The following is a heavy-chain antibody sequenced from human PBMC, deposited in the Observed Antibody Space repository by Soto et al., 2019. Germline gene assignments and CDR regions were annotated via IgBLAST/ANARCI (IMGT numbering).Heavy chain of an antibody. CDR1: GGSISSCDYY. J-gene: IGHJ4*02. CDR2: IYYSGST. Sequence: QVQLQESGPGLVKPSQTLSLTCTVSGGSISSCDYYWRWIRQPPGKGLEWIWYIYYSGSTYYNPSLKSRVTIPVDTSKNQFPLKLSSVTAADTAVYYCASGPEGYYDSSGYYNRPPAVYWGQGTLVTVSS. CDR3: ASGPEGYYDSSGYYNRPPAVY. D-gene: IGHD3-22*01. V-gene: IGHV4-30-4*01.